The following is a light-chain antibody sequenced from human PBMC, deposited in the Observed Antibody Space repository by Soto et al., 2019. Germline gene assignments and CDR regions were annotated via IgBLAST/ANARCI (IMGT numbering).Light chain of an antibody. Sequence: ELVLTQSPGTLSLSPGERATLSCRASQSVSYNNLAWFQQKPGQAPRHLIYGAFRRATGIPDRFSGSGSDTDFTLTISRLEPEDFVLYYCQHYGSSPPYTFGQGTKLEIK. CDR1: QSVSYNN. CDR3: QHYGSSPPYT. CDR2: GAF. V-gene: IGKV3-20*01. J-gene: IGKJ2*01.